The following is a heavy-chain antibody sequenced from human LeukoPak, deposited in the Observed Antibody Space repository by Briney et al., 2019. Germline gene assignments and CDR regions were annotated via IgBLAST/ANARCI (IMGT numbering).Heavy chain of an antibody. J-gene: IGHJ4*02. CDR2: FDPEDGET. CDR3: ATPLYSSSWYDY. V-gene: IGHV1-24*01. D-gene: IGHD6-13*01. Sequence: GASVTVSCTVSGYTLTELSMHWVRQAPGKGLEWMGGFDPEDGETIYAQKFQGRVTMTEDTSTDTAYMELSSLRSEDTVVYYCATPLYSSSWYDYWGQGTLVTVSS. CDR1: GYTLTELS.